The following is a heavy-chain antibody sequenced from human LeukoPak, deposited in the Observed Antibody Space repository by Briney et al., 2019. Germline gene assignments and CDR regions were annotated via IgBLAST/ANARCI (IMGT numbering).Heavy chain of an antibody. V-gene: IGHV4-39*07. J-gene: IGHJ4*02. D-gene: IGHD1-1*01. CDR1: GGSISSSSYY. Sequence: ASKTLSLTCTVSGGSISSSSYYWGWIRQPPGKGLEWIGSIYYSGSTYYNPSLKSLFTISVDTSKNQFSLKLSSVTAADTAVYYCARDRGTWNDDGFDYWGQGTLVTVSS. CDR2: IYYSGST. CDR3: ARDRGTWNDDGFDY.